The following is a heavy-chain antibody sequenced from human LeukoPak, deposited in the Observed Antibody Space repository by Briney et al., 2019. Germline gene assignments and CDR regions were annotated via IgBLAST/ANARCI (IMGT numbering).Heavy chain of an antibody. J-gene: IGHJ5*02. D-gene: IGHD4-17*01. CDR3: ARDLRYGDYGSWFDP. CDR1: GFTFSSYS. Sequence: GGSLRLSCAASGFTFSSYSMNWVRQAPGKGLEWVSYISSGGSTIYYADSVKGRFTISRDNAKRSLYLQMNSLRAEDTAVYYCARDLRYGDYGSWFDPWGQGTLVTVSS. V-gene: IGHV3-48*04. CDR2: ISSGGSTI.